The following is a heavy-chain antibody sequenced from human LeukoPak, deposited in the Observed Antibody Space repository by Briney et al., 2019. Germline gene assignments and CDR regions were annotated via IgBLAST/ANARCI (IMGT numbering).Heavy chain of an antibody. CDR2: IWYDGSNA. J-gene: IGHJ4*02. CDR3: ARDQVGSPFDY. CDR1: GFTFSSYG. D-gene: IGHD5-12*01. Sequence: GGSLRLSCAASGFTFSSYGMHWVRQAPGKGLEWVAVIWYDGSNAYYTDSVKGRFTISRDNSKNTLYLQMNSLRAEDTAVYYCARDQVGSPFDYWGQGTLVTVSS. V-gene: IGHV3-33*01.